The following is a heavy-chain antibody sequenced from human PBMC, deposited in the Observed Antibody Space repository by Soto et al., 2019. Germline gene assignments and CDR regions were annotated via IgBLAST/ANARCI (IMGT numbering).Heavy chain of an antibody. J-gene: IGHJ6*02. CDR2: INPNSGGT. D-gene: IGHD2-15*01. Sequence: QVQLVQSGAEVKKPGASVKVSCKASGYTFTGYYMHWVRQAPGQGLEWMGWINPNSGGTNYAQKVQGWVTMTRDTSISTAYMELSTLRSDDTAVYYCARGPRCSGGSCDSYYYYGMDVWGQGTTVTVSS. CDR1: GYTFTGYY. CDR3: ARGPRCSGGSCDSYYYYGMDV. V-gene: IGHV1-2*04.